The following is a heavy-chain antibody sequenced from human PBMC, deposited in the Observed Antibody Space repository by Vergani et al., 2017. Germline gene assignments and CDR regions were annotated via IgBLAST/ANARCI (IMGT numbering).Heavy chain of an antibody. V-gene: IGHV4-39*01. CDR2: IYYSGST. CDR1: GGSISSSSYY. D-gene: IGHD2-21*02. J-gene: IGHJ6*02. Sequence: QLQLQESGPGLVKPSETLSLTCTVSGGSISSSSYYWGWIRQPPGKGLEWIGSIYYSGSTYYNPSLTSRVTISVDTSKNQFSLKLSSVTAADTAVYYCARHLAYCGGDCYPYYYGMDVWGQGTTVTVSS. CDR3: ARHLAYCGGDCYPYYYGMDV.